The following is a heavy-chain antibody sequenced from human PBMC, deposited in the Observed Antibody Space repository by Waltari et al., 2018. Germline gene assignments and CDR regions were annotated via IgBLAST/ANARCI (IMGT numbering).Heavy chain of an antibody. J-gene: IGHJ1*01. CDR3: ARGGYSNIWYTENFQH. CDR2: ISASGDKT. CDR1: GPIFSNHA. Sequence: EVQLLESGGDLVQPGGSLRLSCAASGPIFSNHALGGVRQPPGKGLEWVSGISASGDKTYYPDSVKGRFSISRDNSKNTLYLQMNSLRAEDTGVYYCARGGYSNIWYTENFQHWGQGTLVTVSS. D-gene: IGHD6-13*01. V-gene: IGHV3-23*01.